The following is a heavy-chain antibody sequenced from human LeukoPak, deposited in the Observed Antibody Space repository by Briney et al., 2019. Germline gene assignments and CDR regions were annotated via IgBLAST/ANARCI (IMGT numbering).Heavy chain of an antibody. CDR2: IRYDGSQE. CDR3: AKDSGYSSKYWYFNL. CDR1: RFTFSAYG. Sequence: PGGSLRLSCAASRFTFSAYGMHWVRQAPGKGLEWVAFIRYDGSQEYYADSVKGRFTISRDNSENTLFVQMNSLRAEDTAIYYCAKDSGYSSKYWYFNLWGRGTLVTVSS. V-gene: IGHV3-30*02. D-gene: IGHD5-18*01. J-gene: IGHJ2*01.